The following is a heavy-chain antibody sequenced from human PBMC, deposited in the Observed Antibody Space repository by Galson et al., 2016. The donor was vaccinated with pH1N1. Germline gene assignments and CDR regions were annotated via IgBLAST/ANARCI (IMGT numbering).Heavy chain of an antibody. CDR1: GFTFSTYW. V-gene: IGHV3-7*01. Sequence: LRLSCAASGFTFSTYWMSWVRQAPGKGLEWVANINPDGSKKYYVDSVKGRYTISRDNAKNSLYLQVNSLRVEDAALYYCVKQIGGSGGYWGQGTLVTVSS. J-gene: IGHJ4*02. CDR3: VKQIGGSGGY. CDR2: INPDGSKK. D-gene: IGHD3-16*01.